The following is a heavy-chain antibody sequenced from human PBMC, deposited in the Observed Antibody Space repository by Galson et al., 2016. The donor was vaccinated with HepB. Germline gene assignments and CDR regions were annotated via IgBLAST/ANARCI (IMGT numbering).Heavy chain of an antibody. V-gene: IGHV4-31*03. CDR2: IYYSGST. CDR3: TRAAYCSSVTCYLDS. J-gene: IGHJ5*01. CDR1: GDSVSNGDYY. D-gene: IGHD2-2*01. Sequence: TLSLTCTVSGDSVSNGDYYWGWVRQHLEKGLEWIGYIYYSGSTYYNPSLRSRVIISVDTSNNQLSLKLTSVTAADTAVYYCTRAAYCSSVTCYLDSWGQGTLVTVSS.